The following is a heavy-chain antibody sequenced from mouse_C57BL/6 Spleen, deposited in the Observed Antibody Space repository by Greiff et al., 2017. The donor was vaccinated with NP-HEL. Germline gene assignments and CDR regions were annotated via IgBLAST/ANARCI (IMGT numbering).Heavy chain of an antibody. J-gene: IGHJ1*03. CDR1: GYAFSSYW. V-gene: IGHV1-80*01. CDR2: IYPGDGDT. D-gene: IGHD1-1*01. CDR3: AREDTTVVATPWYFDV. Sequence: QVQLQQSGAELVKPGASVKISCKASGYAFSSYWMNWVKQRPGKGLEWIGQIYPGDGDTNYNGKFKGKATLTADKSSSTAYMQLSSLTSEDSAVYFCAREDTTVVATPWYFDVWGTGTTVTVSS.